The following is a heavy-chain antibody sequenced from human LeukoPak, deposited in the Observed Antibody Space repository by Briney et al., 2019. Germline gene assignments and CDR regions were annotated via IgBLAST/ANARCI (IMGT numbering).Heavy chain of an antibody. Sequence: ASVKVSCKASGDTFTGYYMHWVRQAPGQGLEWMGIINPSGGSTSYAQKFQGRVTMARDTSTSTVYMELSSLRSEDTAVYYCARDKYNWNDEFDYWGQGTLVTVSS. CDR3: ARDKYNWNDEFDY. CDR2: INPSGGST. D-gene: IGHD1-1*01. J-gene: IGHJ4*02. CDR1: GDTFTGYY. V-gene: IGHV1-46*01.